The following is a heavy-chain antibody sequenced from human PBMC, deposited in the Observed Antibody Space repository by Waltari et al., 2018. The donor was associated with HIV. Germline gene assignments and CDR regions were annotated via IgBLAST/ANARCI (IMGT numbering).Heavy chain of an antibody. CDR1: GGPTGRGPYY. CDR2: IYTSGST. Sequence: QVQLQESGPGLVKPSQTLSLVCTVSGGPTGRGPYYWGVSGQPPGRGLEWIGRIYTSGSTNYNPSLKSRVTISVDTSKNQFSLKLSSLTAADTAVYYCARALDYDILTGYYNAFDYWGQGTLVTVSS. J-gene: IGHJ4*02. V-gene: IGHV4-61*02. CDR3: ARALDYDILTGYYNAFDY. D-gene: IGHD3-9*01.